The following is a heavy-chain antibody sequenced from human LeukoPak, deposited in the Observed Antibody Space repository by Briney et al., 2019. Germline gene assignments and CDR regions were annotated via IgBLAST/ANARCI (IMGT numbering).Heavy chain of an antibody. D-gene: IGHD3-3*01. V-gene: IGHV1-8*03. CDR3: ARGPRRLYYDFWSGYSAYYFDY. Sequence: ASVKVSCKASGYTFTSYDINWVRQATGQGLEWMGWMNPNSDNTGYAQKFQGRVTITRNTSISTAYMELSSLRSEDTAVYYCARGPRRLYYDFWSGYSAYYFDYWGQGTLVTVSS. CDR1: GYTFTSYD. J-gene: IGHJ4*02. CDR2: MNPNSDNT.